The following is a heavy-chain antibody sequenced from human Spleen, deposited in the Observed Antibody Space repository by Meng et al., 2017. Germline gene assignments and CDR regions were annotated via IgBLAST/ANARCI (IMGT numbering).Heavy chain of an antibody. CDR1: GYSFTSYW. D-gene: IGHD4-23*01. Sequence: GGSLRLSCKGSGYSFTSYWIAWVRQMPGKGLEWMGIIYPGDSDTRYSPSFQGQVTISADKSISTAYLQWSSLKASDTAIYYCARAFYGGNLFYFDYWGQGTLVTVSS. CDR2: IYPGDSDT. CDR3: ARAFYGGNLFYFDY. J-gene: IGHJ4*02. V-gene: IGHV5-51*01.